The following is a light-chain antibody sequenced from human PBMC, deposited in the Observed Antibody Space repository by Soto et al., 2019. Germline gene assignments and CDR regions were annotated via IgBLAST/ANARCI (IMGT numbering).Light chain of an antibody. CDR3: QQLSTFIT. CDR2: DAS. V-gene: IGKV3-11*01. CDR1: QSVRSY. J-gene: IGKJ5*01. Sequence: EIVLTQSPATLSLSPGERATLSCRASQSVRSYLAWYQQQPGQAPRLLIYDASNRATGIPARFSGSGSGTDFTITISSLEPEDFEFYYCQQLSTFITFGQGTLLEIK.